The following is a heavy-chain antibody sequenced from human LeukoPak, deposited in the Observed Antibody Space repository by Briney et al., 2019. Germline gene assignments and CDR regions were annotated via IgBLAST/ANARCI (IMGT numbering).Heavy chain of an antibody. Sequence: ASVEVSCKASGYTFTSYAMHWVRQAPGQRLEWMGWINAGNGNTKYSQKFQGRVTITRDTSASTAYMELSSLRSEDTAVYYCARDLDSYYFDYWGQGTLVTVSS. V-gene: IGHV1-3*01. D-gene: IGHD3-22*01. CDR3: ARDLDSYYFDY. CDR2: INAGNGNT. CDR1: GYTFTSYA. J-gene: IGHJ4*02.